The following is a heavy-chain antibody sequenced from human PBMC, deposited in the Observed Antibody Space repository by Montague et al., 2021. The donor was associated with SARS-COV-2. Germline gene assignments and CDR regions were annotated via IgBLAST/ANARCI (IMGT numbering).Heavy chain of an antibody. D-gene: IGHD2-15*01. J-gene: IGHJ4*02. CDR2: IYASGGP. Sequence: SETLSLTCTVSAESIISCYWSWIRQTAGMGLECIGRIYASGGPNKNPSLKSRVTMSVDTSKNQFSLKLNSVTAAATAVYYCGGGVVAATPVVDYWGRGTLVVVSS. CDR3: GGGVVAATPVVDY. CDR1: AESIISCY. V-gene: IGHV4-4*07.